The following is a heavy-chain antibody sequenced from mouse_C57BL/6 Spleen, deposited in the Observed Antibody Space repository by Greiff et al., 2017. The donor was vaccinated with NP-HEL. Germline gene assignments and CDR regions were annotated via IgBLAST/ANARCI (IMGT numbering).Heavy chain of an antibody. CDR2: IYCDDDK. J-gene: IGHJ4*01. CDR3: ARRRGYTGAMDY. Sequence: QVTLQESGPGILQSSQTLSLTCSFSGFSLSTSGMGVSWIRQPSGQGLEWLVHIYCDDDKCYNPSLKRRLTISKNTSRNQVYLKSTGVDTADTATYYYARRRGYTGAMDYWGQGTSVTVSS. D-gene: IGHD2-2*01. V-gene: IGHV8-12*01. CDR1: GFSLSTSGMG.